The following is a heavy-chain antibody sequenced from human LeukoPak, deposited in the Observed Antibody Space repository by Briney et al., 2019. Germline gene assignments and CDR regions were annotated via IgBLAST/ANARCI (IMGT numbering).Heavy chain of an antibody. CDR3: AGATSALDY. D-gene: IGHD2-2*01. J-gene: IGHJ4*02. V-gene: IGHV3-7*01. CDR2: IRRDGRKR. Sequence: PGGSLRLSCVASGITFSNYWMSWVRQAPGKGLEWVANIRRDGRKRDYVASVKGRFTISRDNAKSSLYLQMNSLRVEDTAVYYCAGATSALDYWGQGTLVTVSS. CDR1: GITFSNYW.